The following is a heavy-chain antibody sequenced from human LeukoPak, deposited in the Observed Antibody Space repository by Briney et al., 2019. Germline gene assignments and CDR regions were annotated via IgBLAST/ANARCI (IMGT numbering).Heavy chain of an antibody. Sequence: GGSLRLSCAASGFTFSSYAMSWVRQAPGKGLEWVSAISGSGGSTYYADSVKGRFTISRDNSKNTLYLQMNSLRAEDTAVYYCARVGTEPYSSGWYAFDYWGQGTLVTVSS. J-gene: IGHJ4*02. CDR2: ISGSGGST. CDR1: GFTFSSYA. CDR3: ARVGTEPYSSGWYAFDY. V-gene: IGHV3-23*01. D-gene: IGHD6-19*01.